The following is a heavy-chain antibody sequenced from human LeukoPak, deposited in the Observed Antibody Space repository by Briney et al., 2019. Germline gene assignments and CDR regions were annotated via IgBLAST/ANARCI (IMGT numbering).Heavy chain of an antibody. J-gene: IGHJ4*02. CDR1: GGSISSSSYY. V-gene: IGHV4-39*07. CDR2: IYYSGST. Sequence: SETLSLTCTVSGGSISSSSYYWGWIRQPPGKGLEWIGSIYYSGSTYYNPSLKSRVTISVDTSKNQFSLKLSSVTASDTAMYHCARQDSSGYYLYYFDYWGQGTLVTVSS. CDR3: ARQDSSGYYLYYFDY. D-gene: IGHD3-22*01.